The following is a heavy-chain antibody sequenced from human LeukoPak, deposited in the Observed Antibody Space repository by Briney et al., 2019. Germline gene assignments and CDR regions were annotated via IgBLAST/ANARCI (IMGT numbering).Heavy chain of an antibody. D-gene: IGHD3-10*01. CDR2: INPNSGDT. Sequence: GASVKVSCKASGYTFIDYYIHWVRQAPGQGLEWMGWINPNSGDTNYAQKFQGRVTMTRDTSISTAYMELTRLRSDDTAMFYCARMGGNYGSDNNYNYYYYMDVWGWGTTVTVSS. V-gene: IGHV1-2*02. J-gene: IGHJ6*03. CDR1: GYTFIDYY. CDR3: ARMGGNYGSDNNYNYYYYMDV.